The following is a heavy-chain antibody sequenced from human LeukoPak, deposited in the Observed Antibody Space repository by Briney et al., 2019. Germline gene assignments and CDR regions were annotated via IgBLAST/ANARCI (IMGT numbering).Heavy chain of an antibody. CDR3: ARGYYYDSSGYYYE. V-gene: IGHV1-2*02. D-gene: IGHD3-22*01. J-gene: IGHJ4*02. Sequence: ASVKVSCKASGYTFTGYYMHWVRQAPGQGLEWMGWINPNSGGTNYAQKFQGRVTMTRDTSISTAYMELSRLRSDDTAVYYCARGYYYDSSGYYYEWGQGTLVTASS. CDR2: INPNSGGT. CDR1: GYTFTGYY.